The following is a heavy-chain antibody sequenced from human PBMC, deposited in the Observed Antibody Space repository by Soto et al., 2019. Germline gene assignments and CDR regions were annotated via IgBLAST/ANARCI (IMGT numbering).Heavy chain of an antibody. CDR3: GRLPLRCSGEFLSPPDN. CDR2: ISAYNGNT. V-gene: IGHV1-18*01. J-gene: IGHJ4*02. D-gene: IGHD3-10*01. Sequence: ASVKVSCKASGYTFTSYGISWVRQAPGQGLEWMGWISAYNGNTNYAQKLQGRVTMTPATSTSPASMDLRSLRSNATAVYYCGRLPLRCSGEFLSPPDNWGQETLVTVS. CDR1: GYTFTSYG.